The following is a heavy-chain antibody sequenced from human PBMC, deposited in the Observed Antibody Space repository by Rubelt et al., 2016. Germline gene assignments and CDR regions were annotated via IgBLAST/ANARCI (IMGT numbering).Heavy chain of an antibody. Sequence: QVQLQESGPGLVKPSETLSLTCTVSGGSISSYYWSWIRQPAGKGLEWIGRIYSSGITNYNPSLKSRVIMSVDTSKNQFSLKLSAVTAADTARDYGARRPPNSPISWGQGTLVTVSS. V-gene: IGHV4-4*07. CDR2: IYSSGIT. J-gene: IGHJ4*02. CDR1: GGSISSYY. D-gene: IGHD2/OR15-2a*01. CDR3: ARRPPNSPIS.